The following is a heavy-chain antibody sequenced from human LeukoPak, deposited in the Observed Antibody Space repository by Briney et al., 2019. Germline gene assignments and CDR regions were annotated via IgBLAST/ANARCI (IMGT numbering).Heavy chain of an antibody. Sequence: GGSLRLSRAASGFTFSSYSMNWVRQAPGKGREWVSYISSSSSTIYYADSVKGRFTISRDNAKNSLYLQMNSLRAEDTAVYYCAREDWGWAAFDIWGQGTMVTVSS. CDR2: ISSSSSTI. CDR1: GFTFSSYS. CDR3: AREDWGWAAFDI. D-gene: IGHD7-27*01. J-gene: IGHJ3*02. V-gene: IGHV3-48*01.